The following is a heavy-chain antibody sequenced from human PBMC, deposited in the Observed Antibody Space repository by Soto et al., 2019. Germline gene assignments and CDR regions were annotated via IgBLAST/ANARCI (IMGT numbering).Heavy chain of an antibody. CDR3: ARGGTVVVPAATYPFDY. CDR1: GGSFSGYY. J-gene: IGHJ4*02. V-gene: IGHV4-34*01. CDR2: INHSGST. Sequence: QVQLQQWGAGLLKPSETLSLTCAVYGGSFSGYYWSWIRQPPGKGLEWIGEINHSGSTNYNPSLKSRVTISVDPSKNQFYLKLSSVTAADTAVYYCARGGTVVVPAATYPFDYWGQGTLVTVSS. D-gene: IGHD2-2*01.